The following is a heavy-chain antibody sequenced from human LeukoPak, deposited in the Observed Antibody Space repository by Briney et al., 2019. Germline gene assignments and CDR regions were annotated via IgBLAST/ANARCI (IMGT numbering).Heavy chain of an antibody. CDR2: ITDTGGDT. J-gene: IGHJ4*02. D-gene: IGHD6-6*01. Sequence: PGGSLGLSRAASGFTFNSYAMSWVRQAPGKGLDWISAITDTGGDTYHADSVKGRFTISRDNSKNTLFLQMNSLRAEDTAVHFCAKGSAAARPYYFDNWGQGTLVTVSS. V-gene: IGHV3-23*01. CDR1: GFTFNSYA. CDR3: AKGSAAARPYYFDN.